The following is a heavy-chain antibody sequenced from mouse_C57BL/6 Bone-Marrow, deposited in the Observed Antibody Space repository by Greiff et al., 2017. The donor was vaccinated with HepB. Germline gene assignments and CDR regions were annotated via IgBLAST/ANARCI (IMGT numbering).Heavy chain of an antibody. CDR1: GFTFSSYA. D-gene: IGHD2-3*01. CDR2: ISDGGSYT. V-gene: IGHV5-4*01. Sequence: EVKLEESGGGLVKPGGSLKLSCAASGFTFSSYAMSWVRQTPEKRLEWVATISDGGSYTYYPDNVKGRFTISRDNAKNNLYLQMSHLKSEDTAMYYCARERWDGYPYAMDYWGQGTSVTVSS. CDR3: ARERWDGYPYAMDY. J-gene: IGHJ4*01.